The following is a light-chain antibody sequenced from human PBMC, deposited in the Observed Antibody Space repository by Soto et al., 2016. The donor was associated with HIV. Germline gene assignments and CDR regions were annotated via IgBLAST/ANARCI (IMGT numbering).Light chain of an antibody. J-gene: IGLJ2*01. V-gene: IGLV3-19*01. CDR2: DEN. Sequence: SSELTQDPAVSAALGQTVRITCQGDSLRKYYANWYQQKPGQAPVLVMYDENTRPSGIPDRFSGSSSGDRASLTISGAQAEDEADYYCGSRDSSGHHLVFGGGTKLTVL. CDR1: SLRKYY. CDR3: GSRDSSGHHLV.